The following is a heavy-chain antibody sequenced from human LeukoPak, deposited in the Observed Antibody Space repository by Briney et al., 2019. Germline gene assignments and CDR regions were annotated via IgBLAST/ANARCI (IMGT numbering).Heavy chain of an antibody. CDR2: MNPNSGNT. Sequence: GASVKVSCKASGYTLTSYDINWVRQATGQGLEWMGWMNPNSGNTGYAQKFQGRVTITRNTSISTAYMELSSLRSEDTAVYYCARGYCSSTSCYHYYYYMDVWGKGTTVTVSS. V-gene: IGHV1-8*03. D-gene: IGHD2-2*01. J-gene: IGHJ6*03. CDR3: ARGYCSSTSCYHYYYYMDV. CDR1: GYTLTSYD.